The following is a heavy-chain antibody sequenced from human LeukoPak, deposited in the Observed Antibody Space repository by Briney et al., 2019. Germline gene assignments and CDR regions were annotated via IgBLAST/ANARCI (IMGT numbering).Heavy chain of an antibody. CDR1: GGSISSSGYY. J-gene: IGHJ4*02. V-gene: IGHV4-39*07. Sequence: SETLSLTCTVSGGSISSSGYYWGWIRQPPGKGLEWIGSIYHSGSTYYNPSLKSRVTISVDTSKNQFSLKLSSVTAADTAVYYCARGWFGEFAGDYWGQGTLVTVSS. D-gene: IGHD3-10*01. CDR3: ARGWFGEFAGDY. CDR2: IYHSGST.